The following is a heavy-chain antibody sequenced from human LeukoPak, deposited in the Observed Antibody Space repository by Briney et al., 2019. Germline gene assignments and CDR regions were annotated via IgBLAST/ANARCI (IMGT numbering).Heavy chain of an antibody. J-gene: IGHJ3*02. Sequence: SETLSLTCTVSGGSINNDFLTWVRQPAGKALERIXRXXTSXSTTYXPSLKSRVTMSLDTSMTQFSLKLTSVTAADTAVYYCAGGGSPHIWGQGTMVTVSS. D-gene: IGHD1-26*01. CDR1: GGSINNDF. V-gene: IGHV4-4*07. CDR2: XXTSXST. CDR3: AGGGSPHI.